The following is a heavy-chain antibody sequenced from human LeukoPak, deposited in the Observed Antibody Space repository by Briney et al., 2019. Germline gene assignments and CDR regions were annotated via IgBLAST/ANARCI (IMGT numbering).Heavy chain of an antibody. J-gene: IGHJ4*02. CDR2: ISSSSSYI. CDR1: GFTFSSYS. V-gene: IGHV3-21*01. CDR3: ARDRRAAAGTAPFDY. Sequence: PGGSLRLSCAASGFTFSSYSMNWVRQAPGKGLEWVSSISSSSSYIYYADSVKGRFTISRDNAKNSLHLQMNSLRAEDTAVYYCARDRRAAAGTAPFDYWGQGTLVTVSS. D-gene: IGHD6-13*01.